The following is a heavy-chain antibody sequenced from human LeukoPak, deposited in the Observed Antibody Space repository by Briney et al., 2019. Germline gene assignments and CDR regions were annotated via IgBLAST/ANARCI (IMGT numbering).Heavy chain of an antibody. V-gene: IGHV3-30-3*01. Sequence: GGSLRLSCAASGFTFSNYAMHWVRQAPGKGLEWVAVISYDGINTFHADSVKGRITLSRDNSNNTLYLQMSSLRSEDTAVYYCAREQEDCTGTTCYRAFDVWGQGTMVTVS. J-gene: IGHJ3*01. D-gene: IGHD2-2*01. CDR1: GFTFSNYA. CDR2: ISYDGINT. CDR3: AREQEDCTGTTCYRAFDV.